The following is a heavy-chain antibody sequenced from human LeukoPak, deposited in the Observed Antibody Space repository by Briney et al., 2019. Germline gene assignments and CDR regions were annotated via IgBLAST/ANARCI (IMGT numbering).Heavy chain of an antibody. D-gene: IGHD2-2*02. CDR1: GGSISSYY. J-gene: IGHJ6*02. V-gene: IGHV4-59*08. Sequence: NPSETLSLTCTVSGGSISSYYWSWIRQPPGKGLEWIGYIYYSGSTNYNPSLKSRVTISVDTSKNQFSLKLSSVTAADTAVYYCARGFVVVPAAIPYYYYYGMDVWGQGPTVPVSS. CDR2: IYYSGST. CDR3: ARGFVVVPAAIPYYYYYGMDV.